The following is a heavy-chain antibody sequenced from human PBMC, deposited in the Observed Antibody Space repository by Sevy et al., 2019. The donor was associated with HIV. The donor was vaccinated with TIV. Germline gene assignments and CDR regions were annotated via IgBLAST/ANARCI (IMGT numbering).Heavy chain of an antibody. D-gene: IGHD6-19*01. V-gene: IGHV3-7*03. Sequence: GGSLRLSCAASGFIFSNYWMTWVRQSPGKGLEWVVSIQRDGSDKYYVDSVKGRFTISRDNAKNSLYLQMNNLRVDDTALYYCARDAAVAGANWFDPWGQGTLVTVSS. CDR3: ARDAAVAGANWFDP. J-gene: IGHJ5*02. CDR2: IQRDGSDK. CDR1: GFIFSNYW.